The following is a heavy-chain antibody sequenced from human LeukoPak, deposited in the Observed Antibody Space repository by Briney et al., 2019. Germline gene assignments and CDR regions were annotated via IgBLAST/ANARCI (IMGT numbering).Heavy chain of an antibody. V-gene: IGHV1-18*01. CDR3: ARVPRNPPRVDSSGYRYYYYYIDV. CDR2: ISSYNGNT. Sequence: ASVKVSCKASGYTFTSSGISWVRQAPGQGLEWMGWISSYNGNTNYAQKLQGRVTMTTDTSTSTAYMELRSLRSDDTAVYYCARVPRNPPRVDSSGYRYYYYYIDVWGKGTTVTVSS. D-gene: IGHD3-22*01. J-gene: IGHJ6*03. CDR1: GYTFTSSG.